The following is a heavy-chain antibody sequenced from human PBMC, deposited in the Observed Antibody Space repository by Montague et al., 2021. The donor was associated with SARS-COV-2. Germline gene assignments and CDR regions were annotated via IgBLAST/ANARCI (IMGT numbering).Heavy chain of an antibody. V-gene: IGHV4-59*01. CDR2: IFRSGAA. CDR3: ARTSRGSRYFYGVDV. D-gene: IGHD3-10*01. CDR1: GDSISDYY. J-gene: IGHJ6*02. Sequence: SETLSLTCTVPGDSISDYYWSWIRQPPGRGLEWIGYIFRSGAANYNPPLKSRVIISLDTSKSQFSLRLSSVTAADTAIYYCARTSRGSRYFYGVDVWGQGTTVTVSS.